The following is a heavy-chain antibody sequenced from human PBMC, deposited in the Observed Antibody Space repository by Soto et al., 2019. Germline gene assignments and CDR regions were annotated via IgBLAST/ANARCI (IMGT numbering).Heavy chain of an antibody. J-gene: IGHJ6*02. Sequence: SETLSLTCTVSGGSVSSGGYYWSWIRQHPGKGLEWIGYIYYSGSTYYSPSLKSRVTISLDTSKNQFSLKVSSVTAADTAVYYCARARGAYYYYAVDAWGQGTTVTVSS. V-gene: IGHV4-31*03. CDR1: GGSVSSGGYY. D-gene: IGHD3-10*01. CDR2: IYYSGST. CDR3: ARARGAYYYYAVDA.